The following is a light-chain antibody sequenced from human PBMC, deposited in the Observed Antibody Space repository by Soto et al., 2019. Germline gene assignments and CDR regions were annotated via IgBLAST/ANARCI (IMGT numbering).Light chain of an antibody. Sequence: EIVLTQSPGTLSLSPGERGTLSCRASQSVSSSYLAWYQQKPGQAPRLLIYSASSRATGIPDRFSGSGSGTDFTLTISRLEPEDFAVYYCQQYGNSLYTFGQGTKVDIK. V-gene: IGKV3-20*01. CDR1: QSVSSSY. J-gene: IGKJ2*01. CDR2: SAS. CDR3: QQYGNSLYT.